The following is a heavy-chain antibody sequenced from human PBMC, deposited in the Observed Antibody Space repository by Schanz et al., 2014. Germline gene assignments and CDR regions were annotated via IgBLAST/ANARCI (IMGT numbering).Heavy chain of an antibody. CDR1: GFTFSSHW. D-gene: IGHD2-15*01. Sequence: EVQLVQSGGGLVQPGGSPRLSCAASGFTFSSHWMHWVRQDPGKGLVWVARINSVGSNTDYADSVKGRFTISRDNAKNSLFLQMNSLRAEDTAVYYCARDFLLEQLGYSHYYYAMDVWGQGTTVTVSS. CDR2: INSVGSNT. V-gene: IGHV3-74*01. J-gene: IGHJ6*02. CDR3: ARDFLLEQLGYSHYYYAMDV.